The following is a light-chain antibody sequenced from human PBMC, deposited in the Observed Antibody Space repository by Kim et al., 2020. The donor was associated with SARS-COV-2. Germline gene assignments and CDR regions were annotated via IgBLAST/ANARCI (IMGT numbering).Light chain of an antibody. CDR1: QNILYSSNNKNY. Sequence: DIVMTQSPDSLVVSLGERATINCKSSQNILYSSNNKNYLAWYQQKPGQPPRLLIYWASTRESGVPDRFSGSGSGTDFTLTISSLQAEDVAVYYCQQYYNTPLTFGGGTKVDIK. CDR2: WAS. CDR3: QQYYNTPLT. J-gene: IGKJ4*01. V-gene: IGKV4-1*01.